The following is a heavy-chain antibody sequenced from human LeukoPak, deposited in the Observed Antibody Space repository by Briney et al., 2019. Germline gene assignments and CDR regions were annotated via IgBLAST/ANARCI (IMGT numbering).Heavy chain of an antibody. D-gene: IGHD5-18*01. Sequence: ASVKVSCKASGYTFTGYYMHWVRQAPGQGLEWMGWINPNSGGTNYAQQFQGRVTMTRDTSISTAYMELSRLRSDDTAVYYCAREGYSYGYRYYYYYYGMDVWGQGTTVTVSS. J-gene: IGHJ6*02. CDR3: AREGYSYGYRYYYYYYGMDV. CDR1: GYTFTGYY. V-gene: IGHV1-2*02. CDR2: INPNSGGT.